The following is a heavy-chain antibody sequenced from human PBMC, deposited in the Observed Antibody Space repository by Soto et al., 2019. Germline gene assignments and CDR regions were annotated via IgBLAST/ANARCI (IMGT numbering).Heavy chain of an antibody. CDR3: ARGVGATPSGWYFDL. CDR1: GFTFSSYG. D-gene: IGHD1-26*01. Sequence: QVQLVKSGGGVVQPGRSLRLSCAASGFTFSSYGMHWVRQAPGKGLEWVAVIWYDGSNKYYADSVKGRFTISRDNSKNTLYLQMNSLRAEDTAVYYCARGVGATPSGWYFDLWGRGTLVTVSS. J-gene: IGHJ2*01. CDR2: IWYDGSNK. V-gene: IGHV3-33*01.